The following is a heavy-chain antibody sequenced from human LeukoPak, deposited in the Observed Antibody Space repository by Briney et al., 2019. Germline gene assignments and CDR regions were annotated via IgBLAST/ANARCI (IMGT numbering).Heavy chain of an antibody. CDR3: AKDRGSYPWYGMDG. CDR1: GFPFSSYS. D-gene: IGHD1-26*01. J-gene: IGHJ6*02. CDR2: VTGSCSSS. V-gene: IGHV3-23*01. Sequence: GGSLRLSCAASGFPFSSYSMTWVRQAPGKGLEWVSGVTGSCSSSYYADSMKGRFTISRDNSKNTLYLQMNSLRAEDTAQYYCAKDRGSYPWYGMDGWGQGTTVTVSS.